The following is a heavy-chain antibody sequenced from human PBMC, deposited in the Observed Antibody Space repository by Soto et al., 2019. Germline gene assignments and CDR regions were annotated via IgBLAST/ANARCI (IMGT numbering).Heavy chain of an antibody. CDR1: GGSISSSSYY. J-gene: IGHJ2*01. CDR3: ASNPILYTANKEFWYFDL. Sequence: QLQLQESGPGLVKPSETLSLTCTVSGGSISSSSYYWGWIRQPPGKGLEWIGGIYYSGSTYYNPSVKSRVTISVDTSQNQFSLKLSSVTAADTAVYYCASNPILYTANKEFWYFDLWGRGTLVTVSS. D-gene: IGHD5-18*01. V-gene: IGHV4-39*01. CDR2: IYYSGST.